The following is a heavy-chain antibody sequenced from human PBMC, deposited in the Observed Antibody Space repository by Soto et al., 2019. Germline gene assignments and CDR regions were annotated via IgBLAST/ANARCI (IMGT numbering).Heavy chain of an antibody. D-gene: IGHD2-15*01. CDR3: AHSSCSGGSCYGGWFDP. V-gene: IGHV2-5*02. CDR2: IYWDDDK. Sequence: QITLKESGPTLVKPTQTLTLTCTFSGFSLSTSGVGVGWIRQPPGKALEWLALIYWDDDKRYSPSLKSRLTITKDTSKHQVVLTMTNMDPVDTATYYCAHSSCSGGSCYGGWFDPWGQGTLVTVSS. J-gene: IGHJ5*02. CDR1: GFSLSTSGVG.